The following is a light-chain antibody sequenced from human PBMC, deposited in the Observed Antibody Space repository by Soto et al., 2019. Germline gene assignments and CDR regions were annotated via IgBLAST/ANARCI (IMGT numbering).Light chain of an antibody. Sequence: QSVLTQPPSASGSPGQSVTISCTGTSSDVGGYSYVSWYQQHPGKAPKLMIYEVSKRPSGVPDRFSGSKSGNTASLTVSGLQAEDEADYYCSSYAGSNYVFGTGTKLTVL. CDR1: SSDVGGYSY. CDR2: EVS. CDR3: SSYAGSNYV. J-gene: IGLJ1*01. V-gene: IGLV2-8*01.